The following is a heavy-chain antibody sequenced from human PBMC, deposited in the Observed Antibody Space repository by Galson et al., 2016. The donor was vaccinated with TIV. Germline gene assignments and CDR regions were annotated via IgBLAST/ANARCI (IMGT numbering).Heavy chain of an antibody. CDR3: ARTKYENSGPTAQTDH. Sequence: SETLSLTCNVYGGSFTGYYWAWIRQPPGKGLEWLGEVHHGGGTNYSPTLKSRLTISVDTSKKQVALNLTSVTAADTAVYYCARTKYENSGPTAQTDHWGQGILVTVFS. D-gene: IGHD3-22*01. V-gene: IGHV4-34*01. CDR2: VHHGGGT. CDR1: GGSFTGYY. J-gene: IGHJ4*02.